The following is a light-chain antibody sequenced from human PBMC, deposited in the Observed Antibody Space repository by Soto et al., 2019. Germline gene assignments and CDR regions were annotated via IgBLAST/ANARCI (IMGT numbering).Light chain of an antibody. CDR1: SSNIGRHT. J-gene: IGLJ1*01. V-gene: IGLV1-44*01. Sequence: QSVLTQPPSASGTPGQRVTISCSGGSSNIGRHTVNWYQQLPGTAPKLLIQSSDKRPSGVPDRFSGSTSGTSGSLAISGLQSEDEADYYCAAWDDSLNGHVFGTGTKVT. CDR2: SSD. CDR3: AAWDDSLNGHV.